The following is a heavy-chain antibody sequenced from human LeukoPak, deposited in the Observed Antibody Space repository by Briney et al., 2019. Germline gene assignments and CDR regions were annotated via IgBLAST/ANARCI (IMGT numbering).Heavy chain of an antibody. D-gene: IGHD1-26*01. CDR2: IYTSGST. J-gene: IGHJ4*02. V-gene: IGHV4-4*07. Sequence: SSGTLSLTCTVSGGSISSYYWSWIRQPAGKGLEWIGRIYTSGSTNYNPSLKSRVTMSVDTSKNQFSLKLSSVTAADTAVYYCASGGLYSGSYYVDYWGQGTLVTVSS. CDR1: GGSISSYY. CDR3: ASGGLYSGSYYVDY.